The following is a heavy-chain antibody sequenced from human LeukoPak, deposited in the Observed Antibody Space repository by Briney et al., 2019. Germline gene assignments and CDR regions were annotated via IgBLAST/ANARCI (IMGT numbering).Heavy chain of an antibody. D-gene: IGHD2-2*01. CDR1: GYTFTSYD. V-gene: IGHV1-8*01. CDR2: MNPNSGNT. J-gene: IGHJ6*03. CDR3: ARGKRAGYCSSTSCPNYYYYMDV. Sequence: GASVKVSCKASGYTFTSYDINWVRQATGQGLEWMGWMNPNSGNTGYAQKLQGRVTMTRNTSISTAYMELSSLRSEDTAVYYCARGKRAGYCSSTSCPNYYYYMDVWGKGTTVTVSS.